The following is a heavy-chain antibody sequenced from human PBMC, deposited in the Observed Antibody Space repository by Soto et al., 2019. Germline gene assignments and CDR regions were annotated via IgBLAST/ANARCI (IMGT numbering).Heavy chain of an antibody. V-gene: IGHV3-33*01. CDR3: ARGVAGFYAFDI. J-gene: IGHJ3*02. CDR1: GFTFSSYG. Sequence: QVQLVESGGGVVQPGRSLRLSCAASGFTFSSYGMHWVRQAPGKGLEWVAVIWYDGSNKYYADSVKDRFTISRDNSKNTLYLQMNSLRAEDTAVYYCARGVAGFYAFDIWGQGTMVTVSS. D-gene: IGHD6-19*01. CDR2: IWYDGSNK.